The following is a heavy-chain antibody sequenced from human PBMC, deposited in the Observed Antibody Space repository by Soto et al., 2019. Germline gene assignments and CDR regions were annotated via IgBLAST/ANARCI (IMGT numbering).Heavy chain of an antibody. CDR1: GFTFSSYA. Sequence: VQLLESGGGLVQPGGSLRLSCAASGFTFSSYAMSWVRQAPGKGLEWVSAISGSGGSTYYADSVKGRFTISRDNSKNPLYLQMNSLRAEDTAVYYCAKCRDSSGYYDVDYWGQGTLVTVSS. V-gene: IGHV3-23*01. CDR2: ISGSGGST. D-gene: IGHD3-22*01. J-gene: IGHJ4*02. CDR3: AKCRDSSGYYDVDY.